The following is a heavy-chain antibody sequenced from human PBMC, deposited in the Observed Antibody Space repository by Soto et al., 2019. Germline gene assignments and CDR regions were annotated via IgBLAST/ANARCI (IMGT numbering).Heavy chain of an antibody. V-gene: IGHV3-33*01. CDR3: AREYYDYVWGSYRSFWFDP. D-gene: IGHD3-16*02. Sequence: QVQLVESGGGVVQPGRSLRLSCAASGFTFSSYGMHWVRQAPGKGLEWVAVIWYDGSNKYYADSVKGRFTISRDNSKNTLYLKMNSLRAEATAVYYCAREYYDYVWGSYRSFWFDPWGQGTLVTVSS. CDR1: GFTFSSYG. J-gene: IGHJ5*02. CDR2: IWYDGSNK.